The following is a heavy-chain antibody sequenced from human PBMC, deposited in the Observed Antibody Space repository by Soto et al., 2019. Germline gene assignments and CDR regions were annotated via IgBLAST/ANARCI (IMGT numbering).Heavy chain of an antibody. J-gene: IGHJ6*02. CDR1: GFTFSSYS. CDR2: ISSSSSYI. D-gene: IGHD4-4*01. CDR3: ARAVPTVGYYYGMDV. Sequence: GESLKISCAASGFTFSSYSMNWVRQAPGKGLEWVSSISSSSSYIYYADSVKGRFTISRDNAKNSLYLQMNSLRAEETAVYYCARAVPTVGYYYGMDVWGQGTTVTVSS. V-gene: IGHV3-21*01.